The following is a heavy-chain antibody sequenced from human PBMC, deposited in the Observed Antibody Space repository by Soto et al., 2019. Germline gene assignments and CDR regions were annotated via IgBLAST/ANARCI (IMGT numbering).Heavy chain of an antibody. CDR1: GGSFSGYY. V-gene: IGHV4-34*01. CDR2: INHSGST. CDR3: ARGFSSVFDY. Sequence: QVQLQQWGAGLLKPSETLSLSSAVYGGSFSGYYWSWIRQPPGKGLEWIGEINHSGSTNYNPSLKSRVTMSVDTSKNQFSLKLSSVTAADTAVYYCARGFSSVFDYWGQRTLVTVSS. D-gene: IGHD6-6*01. J-gene: IGHJ4*02.